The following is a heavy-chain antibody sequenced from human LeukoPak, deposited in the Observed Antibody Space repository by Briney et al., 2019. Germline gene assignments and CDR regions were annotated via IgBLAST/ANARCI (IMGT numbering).Heavy chain of an antibody. J-gene: IGHJ5*02. CDR1: GFTFRSYW. D-gene: IGHD3-9*01. Sequence: GGSLRLSCAGSGFTFRSYWMNWVRQAPGKGLEWLAIIKQDGAEKHYKGSVEGRFTISRDNAKNSLHLQMNSLRAEDTAVYYCAGGSGYLITSWGQGTLVTVSS. CDR3: AGGSGYLITS. V-gene: IGHV3-7*01. CDR2: IKQDGAEK.